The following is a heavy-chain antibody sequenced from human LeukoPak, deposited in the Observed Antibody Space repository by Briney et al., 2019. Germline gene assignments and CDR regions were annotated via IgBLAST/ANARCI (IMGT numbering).Heavy chain of an antibody. D-gene: IGHD4-17*01. CDR3: ARGGDYVYFDY. J-gene: IGHJ4*02. V-gene: IGHV1-46*01. Sequence: ASVKVSCKASGYTFTSYGISWVRQAPGQGLEWMGIINPSGGSTSYAQKFQGRVTMTRDMSTSTVYMELSSLRSEDTAVYYCARGGDYVYFDYWGQGTLVTVSS. CDR2: INPSGGST. CDR1: GYTFTSYG.